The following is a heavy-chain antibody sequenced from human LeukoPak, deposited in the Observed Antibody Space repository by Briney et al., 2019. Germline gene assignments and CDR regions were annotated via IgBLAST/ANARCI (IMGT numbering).Heavy chain of an antibody. V-gene: IGHV4-30-4*08. J-gene: IGHJ5*02. CDR1: GGSISSGDYY. D-gene: IGHD3-22*01. CDR2: IYYSGST. CDR3: AHLVFVRDDSSGRQDT. Sequence: SQTLSLACTVSGGSISSGDYYWSWIRQPPGKGLEWIGYIYYSGSTYYNPSLKSRVTISVDTSKNQFSLKLSSVTAADTAVYYCAHLVFVRDDSSGRQDTWGQGTLVTVSS.